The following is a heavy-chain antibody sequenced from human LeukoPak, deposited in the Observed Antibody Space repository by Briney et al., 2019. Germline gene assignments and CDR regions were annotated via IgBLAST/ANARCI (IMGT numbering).Heavy chain of an antibody. CDR3: ARSGYDFPFDY. J-gene: IGHJ4*02. V-gene: IGHV1-18*01. CDR2: ISAYNGNT. CDR1: GYTFTSYG. D-gene: IGHD5-12*01. Sequence: ASVKVSCLASGYTFTSYGISGVRQAPGQGLAWMGWISAYNGNTNYAQKLQGRVTMTTDTSTSTAYMELRSLTSDDTAVYYCARSGYDFPFDYWGQGTLVTVSS.